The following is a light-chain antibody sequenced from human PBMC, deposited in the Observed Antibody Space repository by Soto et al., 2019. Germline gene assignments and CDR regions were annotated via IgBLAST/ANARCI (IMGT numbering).Light chain of an antibody. CDR3: QQYGSSPPT. J-gene: IGKJ1*01. Sequence: ESVLTQSPGTLSLTPGERATLSCRASQSVSSSYLAWYQQKPGQAPRLLIYGASSRATGIPDRFSGSGSGTGFTLTISRLEPEDFVVYYCQQYGSSPPTFAQGTKVDI. CDR1: QSVSSSY. CDR2: GAS. V-gene: IGKV3-20*01.